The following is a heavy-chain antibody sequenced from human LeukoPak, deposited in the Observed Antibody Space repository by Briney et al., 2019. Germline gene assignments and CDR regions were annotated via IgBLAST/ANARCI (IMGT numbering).Heavy chain of an antibody. CDR2: IYPGDSDT. J-gene: IGHJ5*02. CDR3: ARVPPYYYGSGSYPFDP. Sequence: GESLKISCKGSGYSFTSYWIGWVRQMPGKGLEWMEIIYPGDSDTRYSPSFQGQVTISADKSISTAYLQWSSLKASDTAMYYCARVPPYYYGSGSYPFDPWGQGTLVTVSS. CDR1: GYSFTSYW. V-gene: IGHV5-51*01. D-gene: IGHD3-10*01.